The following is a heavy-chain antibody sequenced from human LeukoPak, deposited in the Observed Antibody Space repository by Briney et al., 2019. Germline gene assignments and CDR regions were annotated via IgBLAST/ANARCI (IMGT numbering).Heavy chain of an antibody. CDR1: GNSISSYY. Sequence: SETLSLTCTVSGNSISSYYWSWIRQPAGKGLEWIGRIYTSGSTNYNPSLKSRVTISVDTSKNQFSLKLSSVTAADTAVYYCARGAQLRFLEWLLGDYFDYWGQGTLVTVSS. D-gene: IGHD3-3*01. V-gene: IGHV4-4*07. J-gene: IGHJ4*02. CDR2: IYTSGST. CDR3: ARGAQLRFLEWLLGDYFDY.